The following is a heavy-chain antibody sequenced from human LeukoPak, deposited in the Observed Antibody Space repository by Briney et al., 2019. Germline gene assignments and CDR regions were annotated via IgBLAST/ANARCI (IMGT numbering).Heavy chain of an antibody. Sequence: GGSLRLSCAASGFTFSSYEMNWVRQAPGRGLEWVSGFSGSGGTTYYADSVKGRYTISRDNSKNTLYLQMNSLRAEDTAVYYCANGNRCTSPNCLGYYYFYMDVWGKRTTVTVSS. J-gene: IGHJ6*03. D-gene: IGHD2-8*01. V-gene: IGHV3-23*01. CDR3: ANGNRCTSPNCLGYYYFYMDV. CDR2: FSGSGGTT. CDR1: GFTFSSYE.